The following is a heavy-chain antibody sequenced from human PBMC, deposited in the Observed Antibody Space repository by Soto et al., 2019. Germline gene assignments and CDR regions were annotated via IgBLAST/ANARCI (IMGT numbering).Heavy chain of an antibody. Sequence: SVKVSCKASGGTFSSYAISWVRQAPGQGLEWMGGIIPIFGTANYAQKFQGRVTITADKSTSTAYMELSSLRSEDTAVYYCARDLPRIGYCSGGSCYSNFDYWGQGTLVTVSS. J-gene: IGHJ4*02. CDR2: IIPIFGTA. CDR1: GGTFSSYA. V-gene: IGHV1-69*06. CDR3: ARDLPRIGYCSGGSCYSNFDY. D-gene: IGHD2-15*01.